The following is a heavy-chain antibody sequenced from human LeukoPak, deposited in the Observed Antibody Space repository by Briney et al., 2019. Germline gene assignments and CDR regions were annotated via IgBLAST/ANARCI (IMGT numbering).Heavy chain of an antibody. V-gene: IGHV1-2*02. CDR3: ARLADCSSSSCRSFDY. J-gene: IGHJ4*02. CDR2: INPNSGFT. Sequence: ASVKVSCKASGYPFTFYYLHWVRQAPGQGLEWMGWINPNSGFTNYAQKFQGRVTMTRDTSISTAYMELSRLRSDDTAVYYCARLADCSSSSCRSFDYWGQGTLVTVSS. D-gene: IGHD2-2*01. CDR1: GYPFTFYY.